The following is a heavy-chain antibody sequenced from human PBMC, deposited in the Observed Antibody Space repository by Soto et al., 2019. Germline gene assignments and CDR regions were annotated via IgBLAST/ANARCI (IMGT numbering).Heavy chain of an antibody. CDR3: AKGYYRRYDLAYFDY. J-gene: IGHJ4*02. D-gene: IGHD5-12*01. V-gene: IGHV3-23*01. CDR2: ISVSGGHT. Sequence: EVQLLESGGGLVQPGGSLTLSCAASGFTFDSHDMSWVRQAPGKGLEWVSGISVSGGHTYYADSVKGRFTIARDSSKNTLYLQVNSLRAEDTAVYYCAKGYYRRYDLAYFDYWGQGTLVTVSS. CDR1: GFTFDSHD.